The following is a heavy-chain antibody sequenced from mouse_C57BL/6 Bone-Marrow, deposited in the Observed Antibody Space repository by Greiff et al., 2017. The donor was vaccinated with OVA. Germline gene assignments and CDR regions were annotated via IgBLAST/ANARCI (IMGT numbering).Heavy chain of an antibody. CDR2: IDPSDSYT. CDR3: ARILAWFAY. J-gene: IGHJ3*01. Sequence: QVQLQQPGAELVKPGASVKLSCKASGYTFTSYWMQWVKQRPGQGLEWIGEIDPSDSYTNYNQKFKGKATLTVDTSSSTAYMQLSSLTSEDSAVYTCARILAWFAYWGKGTLVTVSA. CDR1: GYTFTSYW. V-gene: IGHV1-50*01.